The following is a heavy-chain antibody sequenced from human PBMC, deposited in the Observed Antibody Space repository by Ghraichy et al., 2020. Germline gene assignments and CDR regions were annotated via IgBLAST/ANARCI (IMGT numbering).Heavy chain of an antibody. CDR2: IKQDGNEK. CDR1: GFSFSNFW. V-gene: IGHV3-7*01. CDR3: ARPRQPYYYYAMDV. Sequence: GESLNISCAASGFSFSNFWMSWVRQAPGKGLEWVANIKQDGNEKYCVDSVKGRFTISRDNAKNSLFLQMNSLRAEDTAVYYCARPRQPYYYYAMDVWGQGTTVTVSS. D-gene: IGHD1-1*01. J-gene: IGHJ6*02.